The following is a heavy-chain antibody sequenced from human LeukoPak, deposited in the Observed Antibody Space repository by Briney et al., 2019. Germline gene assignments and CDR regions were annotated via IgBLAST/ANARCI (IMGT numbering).Heavy chain of an antibody. CDR1: AHDQSVIA. D-gene: IGHD3-22*01. CDR3: VPRLHYYESDDS. J-gene: IGHJ4*02. V-gene: IGHV1-24*01. CDR2: FDPDRSET. Sequence: ASVKVSCTANAHDQSVIAIRWVKQAPGKGLEWMGGFDPDRSETVYAQKFQGRLTLTQDTSSDTAYLELTSLKSEDTSIICCVPRLHYYESDDSWGQGTLVTVSS.